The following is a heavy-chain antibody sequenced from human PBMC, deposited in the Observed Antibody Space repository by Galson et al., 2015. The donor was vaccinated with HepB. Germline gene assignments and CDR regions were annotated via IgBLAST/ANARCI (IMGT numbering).Heavy chain of an antibody. CDR3: TTLPGSRWERYYYYMDV. CDR2: IKSKTDGGTT. V-gene: IGHV3-15*07. CDR1: GFTFSNAW. Sequence: SLRLSCAASGFTFSNAWMNWVRQAPGKGLEWVGRIKSKTDGGTTDYAAPVKGRFTISRDDSKNTLYLQMNSLKAEDTAVYYCTTLPGSRWERYYYYMDVWGKGTTVTVSS. J-gene: IGHJ6*03. D-gene: IGHD1-26*01.